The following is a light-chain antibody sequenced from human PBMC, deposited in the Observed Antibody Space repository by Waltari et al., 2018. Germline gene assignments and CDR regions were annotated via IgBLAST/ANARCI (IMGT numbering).Light chain of an antibody. J-gene: IGKJ3*01. CDR3: QQYHTIPFT. CDR2: SAS. V-gene: IGKV4-1*01. Sequence: DIVMNPFPDSLAGSLGERATINYKSSQSILYSSYNQNLLAWYQLKPGQPPKLLIYSASIRGSGVPDRFSCSASGTDFTLTINNLQAEDVAVYCCQQYHTIPFTFGPGTKVNI. CDR1: QSILYSSYNQNL.